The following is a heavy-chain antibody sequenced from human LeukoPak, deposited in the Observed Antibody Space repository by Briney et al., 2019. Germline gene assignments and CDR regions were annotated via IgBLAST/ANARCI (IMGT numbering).Heavy chain of an antibody. D-gene: IGHD3-22*01. CDR2: ISGSGAGT. V-gene: IGHV3-23*01. CDR3: AKGPAYYYESSGYYYWDY. J-gene: IGHJ4*02. CDR1: GFTFSSYA. Sequence: GGSLRLSCAASGFTFSSYAMSWVRQAPGKGPEWVSAISGSGAGTYYADSVKGRFTISKDNSKNTLYLQMNSLRAEDTAVYYCAKGPAYYYESSGYYYWDYWGQGTLVTVSS.